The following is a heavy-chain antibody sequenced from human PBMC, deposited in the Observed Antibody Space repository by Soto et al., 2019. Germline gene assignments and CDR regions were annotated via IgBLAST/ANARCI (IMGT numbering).Heavy chain of an antibody. Sequence: SVKVSCKASGGTFRNYAITWVRQAPGQGLDWMGGIIPLFATSNYAQKFLGRLTITADESACTAYMELSRLRSDDTAVYYCTRNAFYYNSSGYHDGFDIWGQGTLVTVSS. J-gene: IGHJ3*02. CDR1: GGTFRNYA. CDR3: TRNAFYYNSSGYHDGFDI. D-gene: IGHD3-22*01. CDR2: IIPLFATS. V-gene: IGHV1-69*13.